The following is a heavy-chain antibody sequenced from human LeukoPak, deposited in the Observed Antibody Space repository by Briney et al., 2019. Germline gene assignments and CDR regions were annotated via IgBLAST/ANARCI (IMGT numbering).Heavy chain of an antibody. V-gene: IGHV1-2*02. J-gene: IGHJ3*02. CDR1: GYTFTGYY. D-gene: IGHD6-19*01. CDR3: ARAQWLVRVGAFDI. CDR2: INPNSGGT. Sequence: GASVKVSCKASGYTFTGYYMHWVRQAPGQGLEWMGWINPNSGGTNYAQKFQGRVTMTRDTSISTAYMELSRLRSDDTAVYYCARAQWLVRVGAFDIWGQGTMVTVSS.